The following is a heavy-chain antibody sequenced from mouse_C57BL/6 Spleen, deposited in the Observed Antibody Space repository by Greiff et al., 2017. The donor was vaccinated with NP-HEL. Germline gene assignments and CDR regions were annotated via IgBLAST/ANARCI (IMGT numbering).Heavy chain of an antibody. J-gene: IGHJ2*01. CDR2: IDPSDSYT. V-gene: IGHV1-69*01. Sequence: VQLQQSGAELVMPGASVKLSCKASGYTFTSYWMHWVKQRPGQGLEWIGEIDPSDSYTNYNQKFKGKSTLTVDKSSSTAYMQLSSLTSEDSAVYYCARGTTVVAGNYWGQGTTLTVSS. CDR1: GYTFTSYW. CDR3: ARGTTVVAGNY. D-gene: IGHD1-1*01.